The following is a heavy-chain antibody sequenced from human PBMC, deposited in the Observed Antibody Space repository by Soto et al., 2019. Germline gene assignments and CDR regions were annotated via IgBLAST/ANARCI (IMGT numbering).Heavy chain of an antibody. CDR1: GGSISSSTYY. CDR3: ARHVVASLDDAFDI. V-gene: IGHV4-39*01. CDR2: IYYSGST. D-gene: IGHD2-21*01. Sequence: QLQLQESGPGLVRPSETLSLTCTVSGGSISSSTYYWGWIRQSPGKGLEWIGSIYYSGSTYYNPSLKSRVTISVDTSKIQFSLKLSSVTAADTAVYYCARHVVASLDDAFDIWGQGTMVTVSS. J-gene: IGHJ3*02.